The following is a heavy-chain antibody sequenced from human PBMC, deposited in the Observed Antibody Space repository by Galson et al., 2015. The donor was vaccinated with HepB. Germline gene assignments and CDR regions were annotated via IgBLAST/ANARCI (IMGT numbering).Heavy chain of an antibody. D-gene: IGHD6-19*01. J-gene: IGHJ3*02. CDR2: ISGYKGNT. Sequence: SVKVSCKASGYTFTSYGISWVRQAPGQGLEWMGWISGYKGNTNYAQKLQGRVTMTKDTSTSTAYMELRSLRSDDTAVYYCARAPGIAVAGPLTDIWGQGTMVTVSS. CDR1: GYTFTSYG. V-gene: IGHV1-18*01. CDR3: ARAPGIAVAGPLTDI.